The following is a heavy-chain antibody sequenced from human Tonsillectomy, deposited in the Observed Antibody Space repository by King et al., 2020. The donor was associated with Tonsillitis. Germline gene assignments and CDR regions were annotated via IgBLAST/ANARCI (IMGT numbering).Heavy chain of an antibody. D-gene: IGHD3-22*01. J-gene: IGHJ4*02. V-gene: IGHV3-20*04. CDR1: GFIFDDYG. CDR3: ARDRRRYYDSSGYAVLDYFDY. CDR2: LNWNGGST. Sequence: QLVQSGGGVVRPGGSLRLSCAPSGFIFDDYGMSWVRQAPGKGLEWVSGLNWNGGSTAYADSVKGRFTISRDNAKNSLYLQMNSLRAEDTDLYYCARDRRRYYDSSGYAVLDYFDYWGQGTLVTVSS.